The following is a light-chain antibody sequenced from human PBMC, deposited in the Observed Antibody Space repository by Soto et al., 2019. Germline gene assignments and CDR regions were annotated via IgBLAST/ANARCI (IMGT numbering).Light chain of an antibody. CDR2: GAS. CDR3: QKYDGSLWT. Sequence: EIVLTQSPGTLSLSPGERATLSCRASQSVSSSYLAWYQQKPGQAPRLLIFGASNRATGIPDSFSGSGSGTDFTLTISRLEPEDFAVYYCQKYDGSLWTFGQGTKVDIK. J-gene: IGKJ1*01. CDR1: QSVSSSY. V-gene: IGKV3-20*01.